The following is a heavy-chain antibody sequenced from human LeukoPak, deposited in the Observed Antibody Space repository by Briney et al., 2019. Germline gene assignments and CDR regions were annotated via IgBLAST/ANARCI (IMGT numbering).Heavy chain of an antibody. D-gene: IGHD2-15*01. J-gene: IGHJ4*02. CDR1: GGSISSSSYY. CDR2: IYYSGST. Sequence: PSETLSLTCTVSGGSISSSSYYWGWIRQPPGKGLEWIGSIYYSGSTYYNPSLKSRVTISVDTSKNQFSLKLSSVTAADTAVYYCARAHCSGAGCYPGGYTWDYFDYWGQGTLVTVSS. CDR3: ARAHCSGAGCYPGGYTWDYFDY. V-gene: IGHV4-39*07.